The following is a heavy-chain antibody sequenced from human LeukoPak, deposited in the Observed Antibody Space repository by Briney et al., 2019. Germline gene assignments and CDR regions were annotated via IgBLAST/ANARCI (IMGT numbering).Heavy chain of an antibody. J-gene: IGHJ5*02. CDR2: IKQDGSEK. V-gene: IGHV3-7*01. Sequence: GGSLRLSCAASGFTFSSYWMSWVRQAPGKGLEWVANIKQDGSEKYYVDSVKGRFTISRDNAKNSLYLQMNSLRAEAPAVYYCARYRGSDKLVRTFDPWGQGTLVTVSS. D-gene: IGHD1-26*01. CDR1: GFTFSSYW. CDR3: ARYRGSDKLVRTFDP.